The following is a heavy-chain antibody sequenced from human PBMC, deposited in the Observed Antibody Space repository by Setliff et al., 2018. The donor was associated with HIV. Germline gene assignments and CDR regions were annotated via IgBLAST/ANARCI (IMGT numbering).Heavy chain of an antibody. CDR1: GFTFSDYS. Sequence: PGGSLRLSCAASGFTFSDYSMTWVRQAPGKGLEWVSYINSAFTSTHYADSVEGRFTISRDNAKNSLYLQMNSLRADDTAVYFCARPTNIDTLYYGSQTFYMYYYGLDVWGQGTTVTVSS. V-gene: IGHV3-48*01. CDR2: INSAFTST. J-gene: IGHJ6*02. CDR3: ARPTNIDTLYYGSQTFYMYYYGLDV. D-gene: IGHD1-26*01.